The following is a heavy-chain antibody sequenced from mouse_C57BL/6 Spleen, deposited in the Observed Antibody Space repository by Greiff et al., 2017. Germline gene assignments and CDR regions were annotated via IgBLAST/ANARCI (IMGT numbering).Heavy chain of an antibody. J-gene: IGHJ1*03. CDR3: ARQGYGSRGWYFDV. V-gene: IGHV1-26*01. D-gene: IGHD1-1*01. CDR1: GYTFTDYY. CDR2: INPNNGGT. Sequence: EVQLQQSGPELVKPGASVKISCKASGYTFTDYYMNWVKQSHGKSLEWIGDINPNNGGTSYNQKFKGKATLTIDKSSSTAYMELRSLTSEDSAVYYCARQGYGSRGWYFDVWGTGTTVTVSS.